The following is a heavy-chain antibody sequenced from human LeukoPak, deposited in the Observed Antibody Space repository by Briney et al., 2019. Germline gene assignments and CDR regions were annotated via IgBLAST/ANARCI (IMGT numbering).Heavy chain of an antibody. J-gene: IGHJ6*02. D-gene: IGHD2-8*01. Sequence: PGGSLRLSCAASGFTFSSYGMHWVRQAPGKGLEWVAVISYDGSNKYYADSVKGRFTISRDNSKNTLYLQMNSLRAEDTAVYYCAKDRCTNGVCYDGMDVRGQGTTVTVSS. CDR3: AKDRCTNGVCYDGMDV. CDR1: GFTFSSYG. V-gene: IGHV3-30*18. CDR2: ISYDGSNK.